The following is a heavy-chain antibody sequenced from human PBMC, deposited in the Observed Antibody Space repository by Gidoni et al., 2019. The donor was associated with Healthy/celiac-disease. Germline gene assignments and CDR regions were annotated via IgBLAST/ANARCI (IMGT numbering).Heavy chain of an antibody. D-gene: IGHD6-13*01. CDR2: INPSGGST. V-gene: IGHV1-46*01. CDR1: GYTFTSYY. CDR3: ARDPEQQLVGYYFDY. Sequence: QVQLVQSGAEVKKPGASVKVSCKASGYTFTSYYMHWVRQAPGQGLEWMGIINPSGGSTSYAQKFQGRVTMTRDTSTSTVYMELSSLRSEDTAVYYCARDPEQQLVGYYFDYWGQGTLVTVSS. J-gene: IGHJ4*02.